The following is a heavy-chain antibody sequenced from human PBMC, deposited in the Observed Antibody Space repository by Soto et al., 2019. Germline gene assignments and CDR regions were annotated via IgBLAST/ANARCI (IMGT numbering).Heavy chain of an antibody. V-gene: IGHV3-23*01. CDR2: ISGSGGTT. J-gene: IGHJ4*02. CDR3: AKAHSSVELTPFDY. CDR1: GFTFYSYA. D-gene: IGHD1-7*01. Sequence: EVQLLESGGGLVQPGGSLRLSCAASGFTFYSYAMTWVRQAPGKGLEWVASISGSGGTTYYADSVKGRFTISRDSSKNTLYLQMNSLRTEDTAVYYCAKAHSSVELTPFDYWGQGSLVTVSS.